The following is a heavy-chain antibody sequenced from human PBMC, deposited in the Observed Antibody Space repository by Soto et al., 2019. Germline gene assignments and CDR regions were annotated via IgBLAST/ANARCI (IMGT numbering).Heavy chain of an antibody. J-gene: IGHJ6*02. CDR3: ARDGPLGLPPVTPPYYSYGMDV. CDR1: GFTFSSYA. V-gene: IGHV3-30-3*01. D-gene: IGHD4-17*01. CDR2: ISYDGSNK. Sequence: QVQLVESGGGVVQPGRSLRLSCAASGFTFSSYAMHWVRQAPGKGLEWVAVISYDGSNKYYADSVKGRFTISRDNSKTTLFLKMNSLRAEDTAVFYCARDGPLGLPPVTPPYYSYGMDVGGQGPTVTFSS.